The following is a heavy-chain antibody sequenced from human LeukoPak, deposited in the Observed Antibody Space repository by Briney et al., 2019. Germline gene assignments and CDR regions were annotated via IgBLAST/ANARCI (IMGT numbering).Heavy chain of an antibody. CDR3: ARGPPYIVVVTGIGFFDY. CDR1: GGSFSGYY. Sequence: PSETLSLTCAVYGGSFSGYYWSWIRQPPGKGLESIGEINHSGSTNYNPSLKSRVTISVDTSKNQFSLKLSSVTAADTAVYYCARGPPYIVVVTGIGFFDYWGQGTLVTVSS. D-gene: IGHD2-21*02. CDR2: INHSGST. J-gene: IGHJ4*02. V-gene: IGHV4-34*01.